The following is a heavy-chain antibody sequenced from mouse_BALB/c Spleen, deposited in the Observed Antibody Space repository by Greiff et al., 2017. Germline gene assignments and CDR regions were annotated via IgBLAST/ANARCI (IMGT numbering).Heavy chain of an antibody. CDR3: ARRAYDYDRTDPFDY. V-gene: IGHV8-12*01. CDR1: GFSLSTSGMG. J-gene: IGHJ2*01. Sequence: QVTLKESGPGILQPSQTLSLTCSFSGFSLSTSGMGVSWIRQPSGKGLEWLAHIYWDDDKRYNPSLKSRLTISKDTSRNQVFLKITSVDTADTATYYCARRAYDYDRTDPFDYWGQGTTLTVSS. CDR2: IYWDDDK. D-gene: IGHD2-4*01.